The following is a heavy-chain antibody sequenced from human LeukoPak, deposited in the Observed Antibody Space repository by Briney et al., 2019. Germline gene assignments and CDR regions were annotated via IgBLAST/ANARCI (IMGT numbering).Heavy chain of an antibody. CDR1: GYTFTSYG. V-gene: IGHV1-18*01. D-gene: IGHD1-26*01. CDR2: IDVYNGNT. CDR3: ASAGIDRWELLTHAFDI. J-gene: IGHJ3*02. Sequence: ASVKVSCKASGYTFTSYGINWVRQAPGQGLEWMGWIDVYNGNTNNAQKLQGRVTMTTDTSTSTAYMELRSLRSDDTAVYYCASAGIDRWELLTHAFDIWGQGTMATVSS.